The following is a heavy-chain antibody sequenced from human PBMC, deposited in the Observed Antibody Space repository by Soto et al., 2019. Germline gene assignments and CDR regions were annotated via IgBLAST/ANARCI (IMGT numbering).Heavy chain of an antibody. CDR2: IKRDGSST. CDR3: ARGEQDIVVLGRASAPLN. Sequence: GGSLRLSCAASGFTFSSYWMHWVRQAPGKGLEWVSRIKRDGSSTSYADSVKGRFTISRDNAKNTLYLQMNSLRAEDTALYYCARGEQDIVVLGRASAPLNWGQGTLVTVSS. V-gene: IGHV3-74*01. J-gene: IGHJ4*02. CDR1: GFTFSSYW. D-gene: IGHD2-2*01.